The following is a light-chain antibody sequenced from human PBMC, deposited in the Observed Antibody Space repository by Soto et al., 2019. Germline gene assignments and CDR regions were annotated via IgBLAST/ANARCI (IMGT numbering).Light chain of an antibody. J-gene: IGKJ5*01. CDR3: QQSYSGIT. Sequence: DIQMTQSPSSLSASVGDRVTITCRASQSVSNYLHWYQQKIGKAPKXLIDGASSLQSGVQSRFSGSGSGTDFTLTISSVQPEDFATYYCQQSYSGITXGQGTRLEIK. V-gene: IGKV1-39*01. CDR1: QSVSNY. CDR2: GAS.